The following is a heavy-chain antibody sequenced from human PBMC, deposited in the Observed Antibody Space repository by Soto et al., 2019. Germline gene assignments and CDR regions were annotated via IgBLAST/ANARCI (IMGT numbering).Heavy chain of an antibody. CDR2: ISPIFGTA. J-gene: IGHJ6*02. V-gene: IGHV1-69*13. Sequence: SVKVSCKASGGTFSSYAISWVRQAPGQGVEWMGGISPIFGTANYAQKFQGRVTITADESTSTAYMELSSLRSEPTAVYSCARERHSSGSPYYYYGMDVWGQGTTVTVSS. CDR1: GGTFSSYA. CDR3: ARERHSSGSPYYYYGMDV. D-gene: IGHD6-19*01.